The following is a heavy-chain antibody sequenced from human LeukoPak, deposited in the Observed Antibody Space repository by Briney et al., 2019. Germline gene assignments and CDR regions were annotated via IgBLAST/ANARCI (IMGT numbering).Heavy chain of an antibody. CDR1: GFTFSSYG. D-gene: IGHD2-2*01. Sequence: PGGSLRLSCAASGFTFSSYGMHWVRQAPGKGLEWVAVIWYDGSNKYYADSVKGRFTISRDNSKNTLYLQMNSLRAEDTAVYYCARVAYRSSTSCYVLDYWGQGTLVTVSS. CDR2: IWYDGSNK. V-gene: IGHV3-33*01. CDR3: ARVAYRSSTSCYVLDY. J-gene: IGHJ4*02.